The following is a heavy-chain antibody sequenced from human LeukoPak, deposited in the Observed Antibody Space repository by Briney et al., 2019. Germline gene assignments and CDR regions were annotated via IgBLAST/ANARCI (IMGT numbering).Heavy chain of an antibody. CDR1: GGSISTYY. CDR3: ARVPIYYGSGSHYYYYFDF. Sequence: SETLSLTCTVSGGSISTYYWSWIRQPPGKGLEWIGYISYSGGTNYNPSLKSRVTISVDTSKNQFSLKLSSVTAADTAVYYCARVPIYYGSGSHYYYYFDFWGQGTLVTVSS. CDR2: ISYSGGT. J-gene: IGHJ4*02. V-gene: IGHV4-59*01. D-gene: IGHD3-10*01.